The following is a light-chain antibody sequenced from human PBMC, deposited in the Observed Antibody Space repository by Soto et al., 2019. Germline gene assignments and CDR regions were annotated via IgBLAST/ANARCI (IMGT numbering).Light chain of an antibody. CDR3: QQYGGSPPIT. CDR1: QSVSSTY. CDR2: GAS. V-gene: IGKV3-20*01. Sequence: VLTHSPGTLSLSPGERATLSCRASQSVSSTYLAWYQHKPGQAPRLLIYGASRRATGIPDRFSGSGSGTDFTLTISRLEPEDFAVYYCQQYGGSPPITFGQGTRLEIK. J-gene: IGKJ5*01.